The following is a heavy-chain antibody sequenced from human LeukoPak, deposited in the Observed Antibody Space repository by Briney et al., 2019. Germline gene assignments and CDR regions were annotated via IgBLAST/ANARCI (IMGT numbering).Heavy chain of an antibody. Sequence: PGWSLRLSCAASGFTFSGYGMHWVRQAPGKGLEWVAVIWYDGSNKYYADSVKGRFTISRDNSKNRLYLQMNSLRAEDTAVYYCARDPTAATPQYFDYWGQGTLVTVSS. V-gene: IGHV3-33*01. CDR2: IWYDGSNK. J-gene: IGHJ4*02. CDR3: ARDPTAATPQYFDY. D-gene: IGHD1-14*01. CDR1: GFTFSGYG.